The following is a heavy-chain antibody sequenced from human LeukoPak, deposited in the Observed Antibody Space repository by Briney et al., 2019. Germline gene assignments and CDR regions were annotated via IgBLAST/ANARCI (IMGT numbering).Heavy chain of an antibody. CDR3: ARAGCGGDCYRFDP. CDR1: GGTFSSYA. J-gene: IGHJ5*02. V-gene: IGHV1-69*04. Sequence: SEKVSCKASGGTFSSYAISWVRQAPGQGLEWMGRIIPILGIANYAQKFQGRVTITADKSTSTAYMELSSLRSEDTAVYYCARAGCGGDCYRFDPWGQGTLVTVSS. D-gene: IGHD2-21*02. CDR2: IIPILGIA.